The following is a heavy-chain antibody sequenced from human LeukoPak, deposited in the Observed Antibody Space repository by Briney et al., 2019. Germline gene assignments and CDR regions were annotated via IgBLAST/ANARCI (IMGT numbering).Heavy chain of an antibody. Sequence: GGSLRLSCAASGFTFSSYSMNWVRQAPGKGLEWVSSISSSSSYIYYADSVKGRFTISRDNAKNSLYLQMNSLRAEDTAVYYCARDLIEYSSSSNLEQRFDYWGQGTLVTVSS. V-gene: IGHV3-21*01. J-gene: IGHJ4*02. CDR3: ARDLIEYSSSSNLEQRFDY. D-gene: IGHD6-6*01. CDR1: GFTFSSYS. CDR2: ISSSSSYI.